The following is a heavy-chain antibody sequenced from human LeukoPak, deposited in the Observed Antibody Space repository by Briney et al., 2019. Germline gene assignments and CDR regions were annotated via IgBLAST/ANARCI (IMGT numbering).Heavy chain of an antibody. CDR2: SSSGSSTI. J-gene: IGHJ4*02. V-gene: IGHV3-48*01. D-gene: IGHD1/OR15-1a*01. CDR1: GFTFSSYA. Sequence: GGSLRLSCAASGFTFSSYAMNWVRQAPGKGLEWVSYSSSGSSTIYYADSVKGRFTISRDNAKNSLFLQMNSLRAEDTAVYYCARGEQDMAAMSIDYRGQGTLVTVSS. CDR3: ARGEQDMAAMSIDY.